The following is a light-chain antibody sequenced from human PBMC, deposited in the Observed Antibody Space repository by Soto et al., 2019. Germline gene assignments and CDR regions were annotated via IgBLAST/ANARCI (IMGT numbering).Light chain of an antibody. Sequence: QLVLTQPPSASASLGASVKLTCTLSSGHNSYAIAWHQQQPEKGPRYLMKLNSDGSHSKGDGIPDRFSGSSSGAERYLTIASLQSEDEAYYYCQTWSTNIRVFGGGTQLTVL. V-gene: IGLV4-69*01. CDR2: LNSDGSH. J-gene: IGLJ3*02. CDR1: SGHNSYA. CDR3: QTWSTNIRV.